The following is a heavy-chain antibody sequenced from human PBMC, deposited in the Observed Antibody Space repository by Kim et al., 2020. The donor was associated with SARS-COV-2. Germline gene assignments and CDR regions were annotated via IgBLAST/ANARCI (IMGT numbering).Heavy chain of an antibody. V-gene: IGHV4-39*01. D-gene: IGHD2-2*02. Sequence: SETLSLTCTVSGDSIRGRNYYWGWIRQPPGQGLEWIGSISYSGFTHYNPSLKSRVTISVDTSKNQFSLKLTSVTAADAAVFFCARHITTNILVLPAAIDWFDPWGQGTLVTVSS. CDR2: ISYSGFT. J-gene: IGHJ5*02. CDR3: ARHITTNILVLPAAIDWFDP. CDR1: GDSIRGRNYY.